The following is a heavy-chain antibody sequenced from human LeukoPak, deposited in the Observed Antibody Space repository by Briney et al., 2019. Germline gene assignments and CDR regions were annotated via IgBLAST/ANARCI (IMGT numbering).Heavy chain of an antibody. CDR2: ISSSGSTI. CDR3: ARASLNGADWFDP. Sequence: GGSLRLSCAASGFTFSDYYMSWIRQAPGKGLEWVSYISSSGSTIYYVDSVKGRFTISRDNAKNSLYLQMNSLRVEDTAVYYCARASLNGADWFDPWGQGTLVTVSS. D-gene: IGHD2-8*01. V-gene: IGHV3-11*01. J-gene: IGHJ5*02. CDR1: GFTFSDYY.